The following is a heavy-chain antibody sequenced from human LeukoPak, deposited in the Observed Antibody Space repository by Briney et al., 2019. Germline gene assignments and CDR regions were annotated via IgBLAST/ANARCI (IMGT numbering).Heavy chain of an antibody. V-gene: IGHV1-69*06. CDR2: IIPIFGTA. Sequence: ASVKVSCKASGGTFSSYAISWVRQAPGQGLEWMGGIIPIFGTANYAQKFQGRVTITADKSTSTAYMELSSLRSEDTAVYYCARDAGGCSSTSCYQRYYYYYGMDVWGKGNTVTVSS. CDR1: GGTFSSYA. J-gene: IGHJ6*04. D-gene: IGHD2-2*01. CDR3: ARDAGGCSSTSCYQRYYYYYGMDV.